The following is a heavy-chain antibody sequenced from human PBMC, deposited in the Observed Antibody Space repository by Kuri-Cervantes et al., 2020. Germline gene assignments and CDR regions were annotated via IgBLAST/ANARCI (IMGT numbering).Heavy chain of an antibody. J-gene: IGHJ5*02. D-gene: IGHD3-22*01. CDR2: FTYEGSDR. V-gene: IGHV3-30*07. CDR1: GFTLSRYA. Sequence: GGSLRLSCAASGFTLSRYAMHWVRQAPGKGLEWVAVFTYEGSDRYYADSVKGRFIISRDNSKNTLYLQMNSLRVDDTAVYYCARGRSRGSSGYDWFDPWGQGTLVTVSS. CDR3: ARGRSRGSSGYDWFDP.